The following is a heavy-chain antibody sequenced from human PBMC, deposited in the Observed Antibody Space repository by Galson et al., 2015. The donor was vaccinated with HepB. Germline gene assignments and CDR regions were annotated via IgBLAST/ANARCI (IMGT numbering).Heavy chain of an antibody. CDR3: ARAYYFDTSGYYY. V-gene: IGHV3-21*01. J-gene: IGHJ4*02. D-gene: IGHD3-22*01. CDR1: GFTFSTYS. CDR2: ISGTSSYI. Sequence: SLRLSCAASGFTFSTYSMNWVRQAPGKGLEWVSSISGTSSYIYYADSAKGRFTISRDNAKNSLYLQMNSLRAEDTAVYYCARAYYFDTSGYYYWGQGTLVTVSS.